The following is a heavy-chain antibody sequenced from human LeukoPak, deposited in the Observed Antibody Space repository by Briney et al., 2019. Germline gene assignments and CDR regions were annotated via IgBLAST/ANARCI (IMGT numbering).Heavy chain of an antibody. V-gene: IGHV3-23*01. J-gene: IGHJ4*02. CDR2: ISGSGGST. CDR1: GFTFSSYA. D-gene: IGHD4-23*01. CDR3: AKFSGNSPADFDY. Sequence: WGSLRLSCAASGFTFSSYAMSWVRQPPGKGLEWVSAISGSGGSTYYADSVKGRFTISRDNSKNTLYLQMNSLRAEDTAVCYCAKFSGNSPADFDYWGQGPLVTVSS.